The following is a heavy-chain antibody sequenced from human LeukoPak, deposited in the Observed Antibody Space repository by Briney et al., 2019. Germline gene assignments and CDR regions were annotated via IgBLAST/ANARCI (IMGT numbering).Heavy chain of an antibody. J-gene: IGHJ4*02. V-gene: IGHV4-34*01. Sequence: TDTLSLTCAVYGGSFSGYYWSWIRQPPGKGLEWIGSTYYSGSTYYNPSLKSRVTISVDTSKNQFSLKLSSVTAADTAVYYCAGSGYSYVLDYFDYWGQGTLATVSS. CDR1: GGSFSGYY. CDR2: TYYSGST. CDR3: AGSGYSYVLDYFDY. D-gene: IGHD5-18*01.